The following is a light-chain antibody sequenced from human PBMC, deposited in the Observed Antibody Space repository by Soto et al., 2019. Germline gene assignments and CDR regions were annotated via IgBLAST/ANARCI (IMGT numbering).Light chain of an antibody. J-gene: IGKJ4*01. CDR2: KAS. V-gene: IGKV1-5*03. CDR3: QQYNTYPLT. CDR1: QSISSW. Sequence: DLQMTQSPSTLSASVGDRVTITCRASQSISSWLAWYQQKPGQAPKLLIYKASSLEGGVPSRFSGSGSGTDFNITISSLQPDDFATYYCQQYNTYPLTFGGGTTVEIK.